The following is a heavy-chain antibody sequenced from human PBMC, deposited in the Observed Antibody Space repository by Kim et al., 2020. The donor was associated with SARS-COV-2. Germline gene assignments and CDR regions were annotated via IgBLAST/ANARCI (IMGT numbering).Heavy chain of an antibody. CDR2: T. J-gene: IGHJ4*02. D-gene: IGHD6-19*01. CDR3: ARRGAGLGSDY. V-gene: IGHV5-51*01. Sequence: TRYSQSFQGQVTISADKSISTAYLQWSSLKASDTAMYYCARRGAGLGSDYWGQGTLVTVSS.